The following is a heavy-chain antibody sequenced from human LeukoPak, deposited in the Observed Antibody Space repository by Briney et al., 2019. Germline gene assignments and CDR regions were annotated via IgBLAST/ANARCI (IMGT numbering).Heavy chain of an antibody. CDR1: GFTFSTYG. V-gene: IGHV3-30*03. J-gene: IGHJ3*02. D-gene: IGHD2-8*01. CDR2: ISYDRSNK. CDR3: TRDQTGLKWDAFDI. Sequence: GGSLRLSCAASGFTFSTYGMHWVRQAPGKGLEWVAVISYDRSNKYYADSVKGRFTISRDTSKNTLYLQMNRLRAEDTAVYYCTRDQTGLKWDAFDIWGQGTMVTVSS.